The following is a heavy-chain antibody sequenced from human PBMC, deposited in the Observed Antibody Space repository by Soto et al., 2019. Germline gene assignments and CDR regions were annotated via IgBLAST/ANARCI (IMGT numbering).Heavy chain of an antibody. CDR1: GVSISSYY. D-gene: IGHD4-17*01. V-gene: IGHV4-59*01. CDR3: AREVDYGENWFDP. CDR2: IYYSGST. J-gene: IGHJ5*02. Sequence: SETLSLTCPFSGVSISSYYWILIRQPPGKGLEWIGYIYYSGSTNYNPSLKSRVTISVDTSKNQFSLKLSSVTAADTAVYYCAREVDYGENWFDPWGQGTLVTAPQ.